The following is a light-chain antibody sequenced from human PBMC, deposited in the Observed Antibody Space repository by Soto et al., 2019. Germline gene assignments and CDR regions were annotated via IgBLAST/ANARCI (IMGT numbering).Light chain of an antibody. J-gene: IGLJ3*02. CDR3: SYYTIAGV. CDR1: ISDIGHFNY. V-gene: IGLV2-14*01. CDR2: DVG. Sequence: QSVLTQPASVSGSPGQSITISCTGTISDIGHFNYVSWYQHHPGKAPKLIIYDVGVRPSGVSSRFSGSKSGNTASLTISGLQTEDEADYYCSYYTIAGVFGGGTKLTVL.